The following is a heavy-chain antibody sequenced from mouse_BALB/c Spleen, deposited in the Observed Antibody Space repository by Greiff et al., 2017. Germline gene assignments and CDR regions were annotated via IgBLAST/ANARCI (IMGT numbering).Heavy chain of an antibody. Sequence: EVQRVESGGGLVQPGGSMKLSCVASGFTFSNYWMNWVRQSPAKGLEWVAEIRLKSNNYATHYAESVKGRFTISRDDSKSSVYLQMNNLRAEDTGIYYCTREGYYGYYFDYWGQGTTLTVSS. V-gene: IGHV6-6*02. CDR1: GFTFSNYW. CDR3: TREGYYGYYFDY. D-gene: IGHD1-2*01. CDR2: IRLKSNNYAT. J-gene: IGHJ2*01.